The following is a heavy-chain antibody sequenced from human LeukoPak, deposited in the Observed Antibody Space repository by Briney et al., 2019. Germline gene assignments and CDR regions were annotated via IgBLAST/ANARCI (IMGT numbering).Heavy chain of an antibody. D-gene: IGHD3-22*01. V-gene: IGHV1-18*01. Sequence: ASVKVSCKASGYTFTSYGISWVRQAPGQGREWMGWISAYNGNTNYAQKLQGRVTMTTDTSTSTAYMELRSLRSDDTAVYYCARSRGYDSSGYYPTSYYFDYWGQGTLVTVSS. CDR1: GYTFTSYG. J-gene: IGHJ4*02. CDR3: ARSRGYDSSGYYPTSYYFDY. CDR2: ISAYNGNT.